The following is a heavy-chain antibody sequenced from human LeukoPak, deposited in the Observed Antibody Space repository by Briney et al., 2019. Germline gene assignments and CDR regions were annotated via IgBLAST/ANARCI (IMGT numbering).Heavy chain of an antibody. CDR3: ATKGSDGYDYYYMDV. CDR2: FDPEDGET. D-gene: IGHD5-24*01. J-gene: IGHJ6*03. Sequence: ASVKVSCKVSGYTLTELSMHWVRQAPGKGLEWMGGFDPEDGETIYAQKFQGRVTLTEDTSTDTAYMELSSLRSEDTAVYYCATKGSDGYDYYYMDVWGKGTTVTVSS. CDR1: GYTLTELS. V-gene: IGHV1-24*01.